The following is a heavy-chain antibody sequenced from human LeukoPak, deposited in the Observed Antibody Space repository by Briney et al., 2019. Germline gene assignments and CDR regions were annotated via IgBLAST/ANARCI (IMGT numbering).Heavy chain of an antibody. Sequence: PSETLSLTCTVSGVSISSSSYYWGWIRQLPGKGLEWIGTIYYSANTYYNPSLKSRVTISVDTSKNQFSLKLNSVTAADTALYYCAREDSGYGRIDSWGQGTLVTVSS. CDR2: IYYSANT. D-gene: IGHD5-12*01. CDR1: GVSISSSSYY. V-gene: IGHV4-39*07. CDR3: AREDSGYGRIDS. J-gene: IGHJ4*02.